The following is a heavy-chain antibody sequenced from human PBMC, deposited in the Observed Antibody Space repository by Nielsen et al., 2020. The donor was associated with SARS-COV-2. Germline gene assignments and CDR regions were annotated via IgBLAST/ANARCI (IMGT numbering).Heavy chain of an antibody. J-gene: IGHJ6*02. D-gene: IGHD6-13*01. CDR3: ARILIAAAGRYYYGMDV. CDR2: IYHSGST. V-gene: IGHV4-4*02. Sequence: WIRQPPGKGLEWIGEIYHSGSTNYNPSLKSRVTISVDKSKNQFSLKLSSVTAADTAVYYCARILIAAAGRYYYGMDVWGQGTTVTVSS.